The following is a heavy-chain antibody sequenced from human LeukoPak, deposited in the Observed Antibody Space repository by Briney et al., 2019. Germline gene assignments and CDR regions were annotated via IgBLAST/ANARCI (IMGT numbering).Heavy chain of an antibody. Sequence: GSSVKVSCKASGGTFSSYAISWVRQAPGQGLEWMGGIIPIFGTANYAQKFQGRVTITADESTSTAYMELSSLRSEDTAVYYCACLRDTISYYYYMDVWGKGTTVTISS. D-gene: IGHD5-24*01. CDR2: IIPIFGTA. V-gene: IGHV1-69*01. J-gene: IGHJ6*03. CDR3: ACLRDTISYYYYMDV. CDR1: GGTFSSYA.